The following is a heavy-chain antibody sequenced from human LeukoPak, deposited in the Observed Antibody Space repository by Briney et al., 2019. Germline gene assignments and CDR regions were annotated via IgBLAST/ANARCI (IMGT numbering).Heavy chain of an antibody. V-gene: IGHV1-2*06. Sequence: ASVKVSCKAAGYTFTGYYMFWVRQAPGQGLEWMGRINPNSGGTNYAQKFQGRVTMTRDTSISTAYMELSSLRSEDTAVYYCATAYYYDSSGYYRRGAFDIWGQGTMVTVSS. CDR2: INPNSGGT. CDR1: GYTFTGYY. J-gene: IGHJ3*02. D-gene: IGHD3-22*01. CDR3: ATAYYYDSSGYYRRGAFDI.